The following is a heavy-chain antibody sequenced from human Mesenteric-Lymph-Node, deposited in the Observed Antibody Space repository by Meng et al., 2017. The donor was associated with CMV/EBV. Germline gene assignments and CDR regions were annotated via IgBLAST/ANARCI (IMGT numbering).Heavy chain of an antibody. CDR1: GYTFTDYN. CDR2: ISPKSGDT. CDR3: ARAEAAAGTYYYYGMDV. V-gene: IGHV1-2*02. J-gene: IGHJ6*02. Sequence: ASVKVSCKASGYTFTDYNFHWARQAPGQGLEWMAWISPKSGDTNDAQKFKGRLTLTRDTSISVVYMELSRLRSDDTAVYYCARAEAAAGTYYYYGMDVWGQGTTVTVSS. D-gene: IGHD6-13*01.